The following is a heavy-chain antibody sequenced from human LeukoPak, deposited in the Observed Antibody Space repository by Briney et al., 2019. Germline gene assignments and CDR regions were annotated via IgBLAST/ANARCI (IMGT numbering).Heavy chain of an antibody. Sequence: SQTLSLTCTVSGGSISSGGYYWSWIRQHPGKGLEWIGYIYYSGSTHYNPSLKSRVTISVDTSKNQFSLKLSSVTAADTAVYYCARDHATVTRGWFDPWGQGTLVTVSS. D-gene: IGHD4-17*01. CDR3: ARDHATVTRGWFDP. V-gene: IGHV4-31*03. CDR1: GGSISSGGYY. CDR2: IYYSGST. J-gene: IGHJ5*02.